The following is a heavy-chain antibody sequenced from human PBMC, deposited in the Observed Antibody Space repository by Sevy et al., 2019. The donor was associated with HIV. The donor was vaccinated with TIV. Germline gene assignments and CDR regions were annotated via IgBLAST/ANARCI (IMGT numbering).Heavy chain of an antibody. CDR3: ARLFYDSTGYPQYFLDY. Sequence: GESLKISCRASGYRFSSYWIAWVRQVPGKGLEWMGIIYPDDSDIRYSTSLQGQVTISVDKSISTAYLQWSSLEAWDTAMYFCARLFYDSTGYPQYFLDYWGQGTLVTVSS. V-gene: IGHV5-51*01. D-gene: IGHD3-22*01. CDR2: IYPDDSDI. J-gene: IGHJ4*02. CDR1: GYRFSSYW.